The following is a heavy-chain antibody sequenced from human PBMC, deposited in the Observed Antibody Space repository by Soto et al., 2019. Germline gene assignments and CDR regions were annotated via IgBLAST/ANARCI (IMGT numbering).Heavy chain of an antibody. CDR1: GFTFSTYS. J-gene: IGHJ6*02. Sequence: GGSLRLSCAASGFTFSTYSMNWVRQAPGKGLEWVSSISSSGYIHHADSLKGRFTVSRDNAKSSLYLQLNSLRADDTAVYYCARDSVPSTITTSYYNYGMDVWGQGTTVTVSS. CDR3: ARDSVPSTITTSYYNYGMDV. V-gene: IGHV3-21*06. D-gene: IGHD4-4*01. CDR2: ISSSGYI.